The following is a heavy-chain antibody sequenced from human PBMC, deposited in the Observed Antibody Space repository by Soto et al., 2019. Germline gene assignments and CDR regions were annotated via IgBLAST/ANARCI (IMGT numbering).Heavy chain of an antibody. Sequence: GGSLRLSCAASGFTFSSYAMSWVRQAPGKGLEWVSAISGSGGSTYYADSVKGRFTISRDNSKNTLYLQMNSLRAEDTAVYYCATLPRITIFGVAKRNWFDPWGQGTLVTVSS. CDR2: ISGSGGST. CDR1: GFTFSSYA. CDR3: ATLPRITIFGVAKRNWFDP. D-gene: IGHD3-3*01. V-gene: IGHV3-23*01. J-gene: IGHJ5*02.